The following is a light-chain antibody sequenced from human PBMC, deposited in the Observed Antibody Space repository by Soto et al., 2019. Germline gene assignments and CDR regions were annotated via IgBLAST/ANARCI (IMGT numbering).Light chain of an antibody. Sequence: EIVMTQSPATLSVSPGERATLSCRASQSVRSNLAWYQQKPGQAPRLLIYGASTRATGVPARFSGGGSGTEFTLTISSLQSEDFAVYHCQQYNDWPFTFGQGTRLEIK. CDR2: GAS. J-gene: IGKJ2*01. CDR1: QSVRSN. CDR3: QQYNDWPFT. V-gene: IGKV3-15*01.